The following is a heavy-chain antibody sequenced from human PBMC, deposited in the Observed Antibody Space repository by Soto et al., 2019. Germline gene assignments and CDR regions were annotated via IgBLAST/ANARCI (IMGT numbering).Heavy chain of an antibody. V-gene: IGHV4-59*01. CDR2: IYYSGST. D-gene: IGHD3-22*01. J-gene: IGHJ4*02. Sequence: SETLSLTCTVSGGSISSYYWSWIRHPPGKGLEWIGYIYYSGSTNYNPSLKSRVTISVDTSKNQFSLKLSSVTAADTAVYYCARTNHSDSSGFYHFDYWGQGTLVTVSS. CDR3: ARTNHSDSSGFYHFDY. CDR1: GGSISSYY.